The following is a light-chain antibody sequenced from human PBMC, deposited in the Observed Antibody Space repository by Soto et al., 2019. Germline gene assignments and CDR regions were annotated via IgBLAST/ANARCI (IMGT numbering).Light chain of an antibody. CDR2: GAS. Sequence: EIVLPQSPGTLSLSPGARATLSCRASQSVRSTHLAWYQLKPGQAPRLFIYGASSRATGIPVRFSGSGSGTEFTLTISSLQSEDFAVYYCQQYNNWTLTFGQGTRLEIK. J-gene: IGKJ5*01. CDR1: QSVRSTH. V-gene: IGKV3-15*01. CDR3: QQYNNWTLT.